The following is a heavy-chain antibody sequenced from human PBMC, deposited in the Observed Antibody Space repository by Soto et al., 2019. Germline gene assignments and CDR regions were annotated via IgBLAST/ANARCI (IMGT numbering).Heavy chain of an antibody. J-gene: IGHJ6*02. CDR1: RGSISSGDYY. D-gene: IGHD6-13*01. CDR2: IYYSGST. Sequence: QVQLQESGPGLVKPSQTLSLTCTVSRGSISSGDYYWSWIRQPPGKGLEWLGYIYYSGSTYYNPSLKSRVTISVDTSKNQFSLKLSSVTAADTAVYYCAIVPRYSSPSYGMDVWGQGTTVPVSS. CDR3: AIVPRYSSPSYGMDV. V-gene: IGHV4-30-4*01.